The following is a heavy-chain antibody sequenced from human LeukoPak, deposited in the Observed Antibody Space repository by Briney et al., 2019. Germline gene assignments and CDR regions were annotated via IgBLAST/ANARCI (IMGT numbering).Heavy chain of an antibody. Sequence: SSETLSLTCTVSGGSISSYYWSWIRQPPGKGLEWIGYIYYSGGTNYNPSLKSRVTISVDTSKNQFSLKLSSVTAADTAVYYCARHVGYYYGMDVWGQGTTVTVSS. CDR2: IYYSGGT. J-gene: IGHJ6*02. CDR1: GGSISSYY. V-gene: IGHV4-59*08. D-gene: IGHD3-16*01. CDR3: ARHVGYYYGMDV.